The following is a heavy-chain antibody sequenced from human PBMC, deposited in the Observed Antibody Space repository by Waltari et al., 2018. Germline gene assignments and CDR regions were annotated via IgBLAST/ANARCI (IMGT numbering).Heavy chain of an antibody. CDR2: SHTFGGP. V-gene: IGHV4-4*07. CDR3: ARCRYLEEYYYVDI. Sequence: QVQLQESGPGLVEPSKTLSLTCAVSGVSIKDYYWSWSRKPAGKGLECIVRSHTFGGPNDNPSLRSRVTMSVDTAKNRFSLSLSFVTAADTAVYYCARCRYLEEYYYVDIWGKGTTVTVSS. J-gene: IGHJ6*03. CDR1: GVSIKDYY. D-gene: IGHD3-3*01.